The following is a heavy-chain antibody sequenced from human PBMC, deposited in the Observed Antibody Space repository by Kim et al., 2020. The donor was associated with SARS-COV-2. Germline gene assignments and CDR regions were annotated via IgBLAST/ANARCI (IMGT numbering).Heavy chain of an antibody. V-gene: IGHV3-30*07. CDR3: ARGKDYYDTSGYYPGDY. Sequence: SVRGRVTIARDNSKNTVDMQMNSLRAEDTAVYYCARGKDYYDTSGYYPGDYWGQGTLVTVSS. D-gene: IGHD3-22*01. J-gene: IGHJ4*02.